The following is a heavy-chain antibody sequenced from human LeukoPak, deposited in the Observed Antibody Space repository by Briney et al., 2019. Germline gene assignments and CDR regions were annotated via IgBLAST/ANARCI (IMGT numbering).Heavy chain of an antibody. CDR2: IYGGASNT. V-gene: IGHV3-53*01. CDR1: EFTVSTNY. Sequence: PGGSLRLSCAASEFTVSTNYMSWVRQAPGKGLEWVSVIYGGASNTYYADSVKGRFTISRDNSKNTLYLQMNNLRAEDTAIYYCARPHSGSYSRAFDIWGQGTMVTVSS. J-gene: IGHJ3*02. CDR3: ARPHSGSYSRAFDI. D-gene: IGHD1-26*01.